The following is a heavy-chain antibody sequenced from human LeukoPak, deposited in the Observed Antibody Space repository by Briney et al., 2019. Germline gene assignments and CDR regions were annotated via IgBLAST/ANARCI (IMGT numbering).Heavy chain of an antibody. V-gene: IGHV4-59*01. J-gene: IGHJ4*02. CDR3: ARSIAGKTTGFDY. D-gene: IGHD1-20*01. Sequence: SETLSLTCTVSVGSISSYSWSWIRQPPGKGLEWIGYIYYSGHTNYNPSLKSRVTILVDTSTNQFSLKLSSVTAADTAVYYCARSIAGKTTGFDYWGQGTLVTVSS. CDR1: VGSISSYS. CDR2: IYYSGHT.